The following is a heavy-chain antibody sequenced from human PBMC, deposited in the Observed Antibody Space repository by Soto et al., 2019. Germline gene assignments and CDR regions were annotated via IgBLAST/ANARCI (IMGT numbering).Heavy chain of an antibody. J-gene: IGHJ6*02. Sequence: GGSMNLSCTAAGFTFTIYSMNWVRQAPGKGLEWVSSISSTTNYIYYADSMKGRFAVSRDNAKNSVYLEMNSLRVEDTAVYYCARAKVNAGMGWDYKYYGMDVWGQGTTVTVS. CDR2: ISSTTNYI. CDR3: ARAKVNAGMGWDYKYYGMDV. V-gene: IGHV3-21*01. D-gene: IGHD5-18*01. CDR1: GFTFTIYS.